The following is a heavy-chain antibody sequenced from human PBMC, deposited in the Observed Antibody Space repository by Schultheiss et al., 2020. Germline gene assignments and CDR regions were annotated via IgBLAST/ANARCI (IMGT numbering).Heavy chain of an antibody. D-gene: IGHD6-19*01. V-gene: IGHV4-38-2*01. Sequence: SETLSLTCAVSGYSISSGYYWGWIRQPPGKGLEWIGEIYHSGNANYNPSLKGRVTMSIDKSNNKFSLKLNSVTAADTAVYSCARAMYISAWYSGFDYWGQGALVTVSS. J-gene: IGHJ4*02. CDR3: ARAMYISAWYSGFDY. CDR1: GYSISSGYY. CDR2: IYHSGNA.